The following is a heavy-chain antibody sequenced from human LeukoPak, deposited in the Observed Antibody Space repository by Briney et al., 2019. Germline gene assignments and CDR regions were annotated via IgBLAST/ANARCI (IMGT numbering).Heavy chain of an antibody. CDR3: AKPDCSYTDCYRPTY. V-gene: IGHV3-23*01. CDR2: ISGSDGTT. D-gene: IGHD2-2*02. Sequence: PGGSLRLSCAASGFTFSSYDMSWVRQAPGKGLEWVSAISGSDGTTYYADSVKGRFTISRDNSKNTLYLQMNSLRAEDTAVYYCAKPDCSYTDCYRPTYWGQGTLVTVSS. CDR1: GFTFSSYD. J-gene: IGHJ4*02.